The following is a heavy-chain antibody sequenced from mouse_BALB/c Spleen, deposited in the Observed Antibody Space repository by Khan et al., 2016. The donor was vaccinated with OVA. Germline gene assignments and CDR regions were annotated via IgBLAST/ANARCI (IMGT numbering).Heavy chain of an antibody. CDR3: AIPTMITTEFAY. V-gene: IGHV1S81*02. CDR2: INPSNGRT. J-gene: IGHJ3*01. D-gene: IGHD2-4*01. CDR1: GYTFTTYW. Sequence: QLQQPGAELVKPGASMKLSCKASGYTFTTYWMHWVKQRPGQGLEWIGEINPSNGRTNYNEKIKRKATLIVDKSSSTAYMQHSSLTSEDSAVYYCAIPTMITTEFAYWGQGTLVTVSA.